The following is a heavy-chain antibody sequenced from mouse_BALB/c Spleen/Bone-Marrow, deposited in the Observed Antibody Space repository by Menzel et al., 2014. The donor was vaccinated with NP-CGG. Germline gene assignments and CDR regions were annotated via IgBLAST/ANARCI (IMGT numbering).Heavy chain of an antibody. J-gene: IGHJ4*01. D-gene: IGHD2-3*01. CDR3: ARDGYYVFYAMDY. V-gene: IGHV5-6-3*01. CDR1: GFTFSSYG. CDR2: INSNGGST. Sequence: EVMLVESGGGLVQPGGSLKLSCAASGFTFSSYGMSWVRQTPDKRLELVATINSNGGSTYYPDSVKGRFTISRDNAKNTLYLQMSSLKSEDTAMYYCARDGYYVFYAMDYWVKEPQSPSPQ.